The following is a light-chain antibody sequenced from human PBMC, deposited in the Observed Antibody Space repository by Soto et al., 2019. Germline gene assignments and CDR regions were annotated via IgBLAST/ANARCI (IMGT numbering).Light chain of an antibody. CDR3: SSYAGTKTLV. CDR2: EVS. J-gene: IGLJ2*01. Sequence: QSALTQPPSASGSPGQSVTISCTGTITDIGTYYYVSWYQQHPGKAPKLIIYEVSERPSGVPDRFSGSKSGNTASLTVSGLQAGDEADYYCSSYAGTKTLVFGGGTKLTAL. CDR1: ITDIGTYYY. V-gene: IGLV2-8*01.